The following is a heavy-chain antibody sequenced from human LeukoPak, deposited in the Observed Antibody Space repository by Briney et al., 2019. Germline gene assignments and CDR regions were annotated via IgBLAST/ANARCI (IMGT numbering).Heavy chain of an antibody. Sequence: PGGSLRLSCAASGFTFSSYAMSWVRQAPGKGLEWVSAISGSGGSTYYADSVKGRFTISRDNSKNTLDLQMNSLRAEDTAVYYCAKDSGTPFTRYDYFDYWGQGTLVTVSS. CDR2: ISGSGGST. D-gene: IGHD1-1*01. J-gene: IGHJ4*02. CDR1: GFTFSSYA. V-gene: IGHV3-23*01. CDR3: AKDSGTPFTRYDYFDY.